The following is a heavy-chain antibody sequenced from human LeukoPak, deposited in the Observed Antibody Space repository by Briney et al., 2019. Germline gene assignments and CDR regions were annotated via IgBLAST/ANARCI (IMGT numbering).Heavy chain of an antibody. V-gene: IGHV1-69*13. D-gene: IGHD6-19*01. CDR2: IIPIFGTA. Sequence: SVKVSCKASGGTFSSYAISWVRQAPGQGLEWMGGIIPIFGTANYAQKFQGRVTITADESTCTAYMELSSLRSEDTAVYYCARDVTGYSSGWYEEDAFDIWGQGTMVTVSS. J-gene: IGHJ3*02. CDR1: GGTFSSYA. CDR3: ARDVTGYSSGWYEEDAFDI.